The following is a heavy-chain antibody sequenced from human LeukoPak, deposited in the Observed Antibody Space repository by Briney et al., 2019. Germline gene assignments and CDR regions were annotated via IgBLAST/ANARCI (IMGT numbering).Heavy chain of an antibody. CDR3: ARGGSRHPSPEDY. J-gene: IGHJ4*02. D-gene: IGHD1-1*01. CDR1: GFTFNNYA. Sequence: GGSLRLSCAGSGFTFNNYAMSWVRQAPGKGLAWVANIKQDGSEKYFVDSVKGRFTISRDNAKNSLYLQMSSLRAEDTAVYYCARGGSRHPSPEDYWGRGTLVTVSS. V-gene: IGHV3-7*03. CDR2: IKQDGSEK.